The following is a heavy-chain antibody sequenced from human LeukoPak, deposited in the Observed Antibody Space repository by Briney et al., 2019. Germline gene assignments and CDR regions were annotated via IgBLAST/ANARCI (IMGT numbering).Heavy chain of an antibody. CDR3: ARGALAAAFDY. CDR2: INHGGST. V-gene: IGHV4-34*01. CDR1: GGSFSGYY. J-gene: IGHJ4*02. D-gene: IGHD6-13*01. Sequence: PSETLSLTCAVYGGSFSGYYWSWIRQPPGKGLEWIGEINHGGSTNYNPSLKSRVTISVDTSKNQFSLKLSSVTAADTAVYYCARGALAAAFDYWGQGTLVTVSS.